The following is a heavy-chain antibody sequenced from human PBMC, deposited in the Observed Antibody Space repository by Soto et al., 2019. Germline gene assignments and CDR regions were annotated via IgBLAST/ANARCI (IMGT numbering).Heavy chain of an antibody. D-gene: IGHD3-16*01. J-gene: IGHJ4*02. V-gene: IGHV3-23*01. CDR1: GFTFSNYA. CDR3: AKAYFVWTSEQPYYFDY. Sequence: EVQLMASGGGLVQPGGSLRLSCAASGFTFSNYAMTWVRQGPGKGLEWVSGISGSGGRSYYADSVKGRFTNTRDNSKSTLYLQMNSQRDEDKAVYYCAKAYFVWTSEQPYYFDYWGQGTQVTVST. CDR2: ISGSGGRS.